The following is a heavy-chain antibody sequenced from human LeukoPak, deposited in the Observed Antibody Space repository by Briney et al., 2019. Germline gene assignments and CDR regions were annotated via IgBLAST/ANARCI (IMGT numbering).Heavy chain of an antibody. CDR1: GGSFSGYY. Sequence: SSETLSLTCAVYGGSFSGYYWSWIRQPPGKGLEWIGEINHSGSTNYNPSLKSRVTISVDTSKNQFSLKLSSVTAADTAVYYCARGGYCSSTSCYRRRFFDYRGQGTLVTVSS. CDR2: INHSGST. J-gene: IGHJ4*02. CDR3: ARGGYCSSTSCYRRRFFDY. D-gene: IGHD2-2*02. V-gene: IGHV4-34*01.